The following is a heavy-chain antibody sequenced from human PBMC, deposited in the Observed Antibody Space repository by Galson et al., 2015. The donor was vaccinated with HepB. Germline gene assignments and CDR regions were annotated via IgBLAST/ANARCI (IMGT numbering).Heavy chain of an antibody. CDR2: ISYDGSNK. D-gene: IGHD1-26*01. J-gene: IGHJ4*02. CDR3: ARGDVSDYVPTPFDS. V-gene: IGHV3-30*04. Sequence: SLRLSCAASGFTFSSYAMHWVRQAPGKGLEWVAVISYDGSNKYYADSVKGRFTISRDNSKNTLYLQMDSLRVEDTAVYYCARGDVSDYVPTPFDSWGQGTLVTVSS. CDR1: GFTFSSYA.